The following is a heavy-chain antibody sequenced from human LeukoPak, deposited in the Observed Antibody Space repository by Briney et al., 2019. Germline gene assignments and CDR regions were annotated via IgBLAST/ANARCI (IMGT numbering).Heavy chain of an antibody. CDR3: ARPYDSSGYLGY. J-gene: IGHJ4*02. CDR2: IYYSGST. Sequence: PSETLSPTCTVSGGSISSYYRSWIRQPPGKGLEWIGYIYYSGSTNYNPSLKSRVTISVDTSNNQFSLKLSSVTAADTAVYYCARPYDSSGYLGYWGQGTLVTVSS. V-gene: IGHV4-59*08. D-gene: IGHD3-22*01. CDR1: GGSISSYY.